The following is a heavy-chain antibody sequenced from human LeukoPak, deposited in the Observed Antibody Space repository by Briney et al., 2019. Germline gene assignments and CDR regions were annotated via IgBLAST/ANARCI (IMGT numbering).Heavy chain of an antibody. CDR3: ARLRYDILTGCFDY. Sequence: SETLSLTCTVSGGSISGYYWSWIRQPPGKGLEWIGSVSNSGSKHYNPSLKSRVTIFEDTSKNQFSLKLSSVTAADTAVYYCARLRYDILTGCFDYWGQGTLVTVSS. J-gene: IGHJ4*02. CDR2: VSNSGSK. V-gene: IGHV4-39*01. CDR1: GGSISGYY. D-gene: IGHD3-9*01.